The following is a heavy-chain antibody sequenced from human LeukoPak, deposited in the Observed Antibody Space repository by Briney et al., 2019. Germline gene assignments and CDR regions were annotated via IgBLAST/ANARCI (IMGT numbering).Heavy chain of an antibody. CDR1: GYTLTGYY. CDR3: ARFSRASGYYYYYMDV. J-gene: IGHJ6*03. Sequence: GASVKVSCKASGYTLTGYYMHWVRQAPGQGREWMGWINPNSGGTNYAQKFQGRVTMTRDTSISTAYMELSRLRSDDTAVYYCARFSRASGYYYYYMDVWGKGTTVTVSS. V-gene: IGHV1-2*02. CDR2: INPNSGGT.